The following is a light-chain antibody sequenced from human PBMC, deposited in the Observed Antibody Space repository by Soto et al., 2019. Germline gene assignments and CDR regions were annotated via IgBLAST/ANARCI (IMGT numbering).Light chain of an antibody. J-gene: IGLJ1*01. CDR1: SGDVGGYNY. CDR3: SSYTSSSTYV. Sequence: QSALTQPASVSGSPGQSITISCTGTSGDVGGYNYVSWYQQHPGKAPKLMIYDVSNRPSGVSNRFSGSKSGNTASLTISGLQAEDEADYYCSSYTSSSTYVLGTGTRSPS. CDR2: DVS. V-gene: IGLV2-14*01.